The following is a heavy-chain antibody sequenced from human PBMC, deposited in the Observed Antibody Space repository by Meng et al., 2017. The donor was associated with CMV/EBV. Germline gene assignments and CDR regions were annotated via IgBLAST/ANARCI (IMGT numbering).Heavy chain of an antibody. CDR3: TTVSIVVVPAAIGAEYFQH. J-gene: IGHJ1*01. CDR1: GFTFSNAW. Sequence: GESLKISCAASGFTFSNAWMSWVRQAPGKGLEWVGRIKSKTDGGTTDYAAPVKGRFTISRDDSKNTPYLQMNSLKTEDTAVYYCTTVSIVVVPAAIGAEYFQHWGQGTLVTVSS. D-gene: IGHD2-2*01. CDR2: IKSKTDGGTT. V-gene: IGHV3-15*01.